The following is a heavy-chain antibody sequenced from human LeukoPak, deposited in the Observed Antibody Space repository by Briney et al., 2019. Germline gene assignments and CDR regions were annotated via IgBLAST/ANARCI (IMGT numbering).Heavy chain of an antibody. CDR1: GGSISSYY. J-gene: IGHJ4*02. CDR3: ARARRIAAADY. CDR2: IYYSGST. Sequence: SETLSLTCTVSGGSISSYYWSWIRQPPGKGLEWIGCIYYSGSTNYNPSLKSRVTISVDTSKNQFSLKLSSVTAADTAVYYCARARRIAAADYWGQGTLVTVSS. D-gene: IGHD6-13*01. V-gene: IGHV4-59*01.